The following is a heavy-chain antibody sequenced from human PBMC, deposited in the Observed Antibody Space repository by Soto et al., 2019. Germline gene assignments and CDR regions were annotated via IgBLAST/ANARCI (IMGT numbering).Heavy chain of an antibody. V-gene: IGHV3-9*01. CDR2: ISWNSGSI. CDR1: GFTFDDYA. CDR3: AKGGSGGYCSGGSCYSTFDY. J-gene: IGHJ4*02. D-gene: IGHD2-15*01. Sequence: GGSLRLSCAASGFTFDDYAMHWVRQAPGKGLEWVSGISWNSGSIGYADSVKGRFTISRDNAKNSLYLQMNSLRAEDTALYYCAKGGSGGYCSGGSCYSTFDYWGQGTLVTVSS.